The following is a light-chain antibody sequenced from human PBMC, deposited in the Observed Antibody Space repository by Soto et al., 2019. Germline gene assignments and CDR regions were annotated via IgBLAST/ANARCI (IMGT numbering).Light chain of an antibody. J-gene: IGKJ4*01. V-gene: IGKV3-20*01. CDR1: QSVSSSY. CDR2: GAS. Sequence: EIVLTQSPGTLSLSPGERATLSCRASQSVSSSYLAWYQQKPGQAPRLIIYGASSRATGSPDRFSGSESGTDFTLTIIRLEPEDFAVYYCQQYGSSPLTFGGGTKVEIK. CDR3: QQYGSSPLT.